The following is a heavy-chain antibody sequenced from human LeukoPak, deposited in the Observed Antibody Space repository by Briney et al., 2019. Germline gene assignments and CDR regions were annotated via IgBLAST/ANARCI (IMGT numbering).Heavy chain of an antibody. D-gene: IGHD1-26*01. V-gene: IGHV4-61*02. CDR2: IYTSGST. CDR3: ARDGGSYYDNAFDI. Sequence: SETLSLTCTVSGGSISSGSYYWSWIRQPAGKGLEWIGRIYTSGSTNYNPSLKSRVTISVDTSKNQFSLELSSVTAADTAVYYCARDGGSYYDNAFDIWGQGTMVTVSS. CDR1: GGSISSGSYY. J-gene: IGHJ3*02.